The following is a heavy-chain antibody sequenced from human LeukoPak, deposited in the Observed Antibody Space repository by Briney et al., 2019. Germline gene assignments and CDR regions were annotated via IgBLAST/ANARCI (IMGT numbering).Heavy chain of an antibody. CDR1: GYTFTSYG. Sequence: GASVEVSCKASGYTFTSYGISWVRQAPGQGLEWMGWISAYTGNTNYAQNLQGRVSMTTDTSTRTAYMELRSLTSDDTAVYYCARDSTGYYGYWGQGTLVTVSS. V-gene: IGHV1-18*01. D-gene: IGHD3-22*01. J-gene: IGHJ4*02. CDR3: ARDSTGYYGY. CDR2: ISAYTGNT.